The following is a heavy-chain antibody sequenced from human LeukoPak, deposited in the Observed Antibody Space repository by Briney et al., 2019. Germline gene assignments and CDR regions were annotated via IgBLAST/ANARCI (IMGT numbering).Heavy chain of an antibody. J-gene: IGHJ5*02. CDR2: INPNSGGT. CDR1: GYTFTGYY. V-gene: IGHV1-2*06. CDR3: ARDKSGAAGTGWFDP. Sequence: ASVKVSGKASGYTFTGYYMHWVRQAPGQGLEWMGRINPNSGGTNYAQKFQGRVTMTRDTSISTAYMELSRLRSDDTAVYYCARDKSGAAGTGWFDPWGQGTLVTVSP. D-gene: IGHD6-13*01.